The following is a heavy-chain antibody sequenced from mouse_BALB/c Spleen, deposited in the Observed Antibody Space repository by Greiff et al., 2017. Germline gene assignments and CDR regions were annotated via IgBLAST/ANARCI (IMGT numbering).Heavy chain of an antibody. V-gene: IGHV1-82*01. CDR1: GYAFSSSW. D-gene: IGHD2-1*01. CDR2: IYPGDGDT. Sequence: QVQLQQSGPELVKPGASVKISCKASGYAFSSSWMNWVKQRPGQGLEWIGRIYPGDGDTNYNGKFKGKATLTADKSSSTAYMQLSSLTSVDSAVYFCARYYGNYVGYWYFDVWGAGTTVTVSS. CDR3: ARYYGNYVGYWYFDV. J-gene: IGHJ1*01.